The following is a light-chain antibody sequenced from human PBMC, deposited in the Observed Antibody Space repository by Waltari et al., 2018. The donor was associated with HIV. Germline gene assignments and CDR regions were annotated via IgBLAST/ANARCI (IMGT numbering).Light chain of an antibody. J-gene: IGLJ1*01. V-gene: IGLV2-14*03. Sequence: QSALTQPASVSGPPGQSTTISCTGTSNDVGSSKYVSWHQQHPGEAPKLIIHDVSDRPSGISNRFSGSKSGNTASLTISGLQTEDEADYYCSSYTSSSTYVFGTGTRVTVL. CDR1: SNDVGSSKY. CDR2: DVS. CDR3: SSYTSSSTYV.